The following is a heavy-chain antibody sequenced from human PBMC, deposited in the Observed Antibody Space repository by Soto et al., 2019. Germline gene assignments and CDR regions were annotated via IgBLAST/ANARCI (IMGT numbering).Heavy chain of an antibody. D-gene: IGHD6-19*01. CDR1: GYSFTSYW. CDR2: IYPGDSDT. Sequence: PGESLKISCKGSGYSFTSYWIGWVRQMPGKGLEWMGIIYPGDSDTRYSPSFQGQVTISADKSISTAYLQWSSLKASDTAMYYCATSRHSNGWYWDYWGQGTLVTVSS. CDR3: ATSRHSNGWYWDY. J-gene: IGHJ4*02. V-gene: IGHV5-51*01.